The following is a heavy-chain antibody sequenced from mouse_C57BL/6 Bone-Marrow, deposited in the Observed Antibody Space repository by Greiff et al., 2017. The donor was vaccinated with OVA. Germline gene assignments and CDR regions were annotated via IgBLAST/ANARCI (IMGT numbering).Heavy chain of an antibody. CDR2: IDPENGDT. CDR3: TSYGNFDY. CDR1: GFNIKDDY. Sequence: EVQLVESGAELVRPGASVKLSCTASGFNIKDDYMHWVKQRPEQGLEWIGWIDPENGDTEYASKFQGKATITADTSSNPAYLQLSSLTSEDTAVYYCTSYGNFDYWGQGTTLTVSS. J-gene: IGHJ2*01. D-gene: IGHD2-1*01. V-gene: IGHV14-4*01.